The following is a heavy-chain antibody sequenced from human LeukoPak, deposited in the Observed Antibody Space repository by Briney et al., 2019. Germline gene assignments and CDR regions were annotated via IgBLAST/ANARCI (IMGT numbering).Heavy chain of an antibody. Sequence: ASVKVSCKTSGYTFTDYFVQWVRQAPGQGLEWMGWIVPNRGVTKYAQKFEGRVTMTRDTSISTAYMELTGPRSDDTAVYYCARGDYYYYYLDFWGKGTTVTVSS. CDR1: GYTFTDYF. CDR2: IVPNRGVT. V-gene: IGHV1-2*02. J-gene: IGHJ6*03. CDR3: ARGDYYYYYLDF.